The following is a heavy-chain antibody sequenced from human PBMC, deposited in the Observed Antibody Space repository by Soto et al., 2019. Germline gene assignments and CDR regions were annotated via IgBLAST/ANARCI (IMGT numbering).Heavy chain of an antibody. CDR2: INAGNGNT. Sequence: ASVKVSCKASGYTFTSYAMHWVRQAPGQRLEWMGWINAGNGNTKYSQKFQGRVTITRDTSASTAYMELSSLRSEDTAVYYCARAPFESTVTTFDPWGQGTLVTVSS. CDR1: GYTFTSYA. D-gene: IGHD4-17*01. J-gene: IGHJ5*02. CDR3: ARAPFESTVTTFDP. V-gene: IGHV1-3*01.